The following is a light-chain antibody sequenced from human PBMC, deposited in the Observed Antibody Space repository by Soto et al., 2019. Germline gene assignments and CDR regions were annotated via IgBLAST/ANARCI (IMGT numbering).Light chain of an antibody. CDR1: QSISSW. CDR3: QQYNSYSL. J-gene: IGKJ4*01. V-gene: IGKV1-5*01. CDR2: DVS. Sequence: DIQMTQSPSTLSASVGDRGTITCRASQSISSWLAWYQQKPGKAPNLLIYDVSSLESGVSSRFSGSGSGTEFTLTISSLQPDDFATYYCQQYNSYSLFGGGTKVEIK.